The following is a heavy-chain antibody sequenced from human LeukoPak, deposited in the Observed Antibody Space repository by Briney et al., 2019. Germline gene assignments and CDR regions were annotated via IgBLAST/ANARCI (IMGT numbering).Heavy chain of an antibody. D-gene: IGHD3-22*01. CDR3: ARVRYYDSSGYYYHDY. Sequence: SETLSLTCTVSGGSISSYYWSWIRQPAGTGLERIGRIYTSGSTNYNPSLKSRVTMSVDTAKNQFSLKLSSVTAADTAVYYCARVRYYDSSGYYYHDYWGQGTLVTVSS. CDR1: GGSISSYY. J-gene: IGHJ4*02. CDR2: IYTSGST. V-gene: IGHV4-4*07.